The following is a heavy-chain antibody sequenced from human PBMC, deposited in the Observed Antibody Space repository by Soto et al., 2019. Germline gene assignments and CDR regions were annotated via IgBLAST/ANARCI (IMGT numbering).Heavy chain of an antibody. CDR2: ITASGTST. D-gene: IGHD3-10*01. CDR3: ARRLFGSGGYS. Sequence: EVQLLESGGGLVQPGGSLRLSCAASGFTFSTYAMSWVRQAPGKGLDWVSGITASGTSTYYADSVKGRFTITRDNSRNTLYIQMNSLRDEDTAIYYCARRLFGSGGYSWGQGTLVTV. J-gene: IGHJ4*02. V-gene: IGHV3-23*01. CDR1: GFTFSTYA.